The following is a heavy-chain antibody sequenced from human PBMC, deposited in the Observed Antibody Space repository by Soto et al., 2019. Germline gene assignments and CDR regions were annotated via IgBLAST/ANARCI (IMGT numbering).Heavy chain of an antibody. V-gene: IGHV4-59*01. Sequence: SETLSLTCTVSGGSISSYYWSWIRQPPGKGLEWIGYIYYSGSTNYNPSLKSRVTISVDTSKNQFSLKLSSVTAADTAVYYCARTLFYYYYMDVWGKGTTVTVSS. J-gene: IGHJ6*03. CDR1: GGSISSYY. CDR2: IYYSGST. CDR3: ARTLFYYYYMDV.